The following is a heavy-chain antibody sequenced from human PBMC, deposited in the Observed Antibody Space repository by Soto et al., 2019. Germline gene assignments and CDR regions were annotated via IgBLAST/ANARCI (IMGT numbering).Heavy chain of an antibody. CDR2: IYYSGST. CDR3: ARSNSGYYKWFDP. D-gene: IGHD3-3*01. V-gene: IGHV4-39*01. Sequence: SETMYLTCTVSGDSISSSSYYWGWIRQPPGKGLEWLGNIYYSGSTYYNPSLKSRVAISVDTSKNQFSLKLSSVTAADTALYYCARSNSGYYKWFDPWGQGTLVTVSS. J-gene: IGHJ5*02. CDR1: GDSISSSSYY.